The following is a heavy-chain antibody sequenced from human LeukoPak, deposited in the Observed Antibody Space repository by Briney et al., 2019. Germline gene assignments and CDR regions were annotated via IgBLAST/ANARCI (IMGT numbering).Heavy chain of an antibody. CDR3: AREWLYYDFWSGYQARGYYFDY. J-gene: IGHJ4*02. CDR2: IKQDGSEK. Sequence: GGSLRLSCAASGFTFSSYWMSWVRQAPGKGLEWVANIKQDGSEKYYVDSVKGRFTISRDNAKNSLYLQMNSLRAEDTAVYYCAREWLYYDFWSGYQARGYYFDYWGQGTLVTVSS. CDR1: GFTFSSYW. V-gene: IGHV3-7*01. D-gene: IGHD3-3*01.